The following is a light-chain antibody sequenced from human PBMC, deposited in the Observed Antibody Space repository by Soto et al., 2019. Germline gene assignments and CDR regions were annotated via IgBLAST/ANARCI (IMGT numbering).Light chain of an antibody. CDR3: QQSYSTPLT. CDR2: AAS. V-gene: IGKV1-39*01. CDR1: QSISSY. J-gene: IGKJ4*01. Sequence: DSQMSQPHSSLSASVGDRVTITCRASQSISSYLNWYQQKPGKAPKLLIYAASSLQSGVPSRFSGSGSGTDFTLTISRLQPEDFATYYCQQSYSTPLTFGGGTKVDIK.